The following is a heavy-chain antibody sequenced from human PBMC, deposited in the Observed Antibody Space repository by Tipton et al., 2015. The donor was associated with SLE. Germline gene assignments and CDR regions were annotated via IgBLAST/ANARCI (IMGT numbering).Heavy chain of an antibody. D-gene: IGHD3-22*01. J-gene: IGHJ6*03. CDR1: GFTFSSYG. CDR3: ARDPRITMIAYYYYYMDV. V-gene: IGHV3-33*01. Sequence: SLRLSCAASGFTFSSYGMHWVRQAPGKGLEWVAVIWYDGSNKYYADSVKGRFTISRDNSKNTLYLQMNSLRAGDTAVYYCARDPRITMIAYYYYYMDVWGKGTTVTVSS. CDR2: IWYDGSNK.